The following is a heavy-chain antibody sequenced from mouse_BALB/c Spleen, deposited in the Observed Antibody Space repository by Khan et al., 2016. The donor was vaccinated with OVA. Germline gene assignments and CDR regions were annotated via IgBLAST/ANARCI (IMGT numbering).Heavy chain of an antibody. V-gene: IGHV1S136*01. CDR2: ISPNNDGS. CDR1: GYTFTSYV. J-gene: IGHJ3*01. CDR3: LLSLCYYGSAYEGFAY. D-gene: IGHD1-1*01. Sequence: VHVKQSGPELVKPGASVKMSCKASGYTFTSYVMHWVKQKPGQGLEWIGYISPNNDGSKYNEKFRSKATLTSDKSSSTAYMELSSLTSEDSSVYSCLLSLCYYGSAYEGFAYWGQGTLVTVSA.